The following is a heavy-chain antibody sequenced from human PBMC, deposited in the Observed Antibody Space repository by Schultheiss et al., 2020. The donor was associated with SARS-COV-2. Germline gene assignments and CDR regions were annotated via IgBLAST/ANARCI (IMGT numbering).Heavy chain of an antibody. CDR1: GFTFGDYA. V-gene: IGHV3-23*01. Sequence: GGSLRLSCTASGFTFGDYAMSWFRQAPGKGLEWVSRINSDGSSTSYADSVKGRFTISRDNSKNTLYLQMNSLRAEDTAVYYCAAPGSQLDYWGQGTLVTVSS. CDR2: INSDGSST. CDR3: AAPGSQLDY. J-gene: IGHJ4*02. D-gene: IGHD3-10*01.